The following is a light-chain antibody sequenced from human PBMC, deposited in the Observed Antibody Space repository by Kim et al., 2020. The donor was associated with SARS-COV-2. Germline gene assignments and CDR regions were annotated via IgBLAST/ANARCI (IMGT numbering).Light chain of an antibody. CDR3: QQYNDWPPRDT. Sequence: EIVMTQSPATLSVSPGERATLSCRASQTISSYLAWYQQKPGQAPRLLIYDASTRATGIPARFSGSGSGTEFTLTISSLQSEDFAIYYCQQYNDWPPRDTFGQGTKLEI. V-gene: IGKV3-15*01. J-gene: IGKJ2*01. CDR1: QTISSY. CDR2: DAS.